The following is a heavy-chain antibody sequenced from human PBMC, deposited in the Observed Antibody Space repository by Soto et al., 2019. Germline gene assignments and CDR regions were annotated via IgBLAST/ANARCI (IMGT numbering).Heavy chain of an antibody. Sequence: QVQLVESGGGVVQPGRSLRLSCAASGFTFSSYGMHWVRQAPGKGLEWVAVIWYDGSNKYYADSVKGRFTISRDNSKNTLYLQMNSLRAEDTAVYYCARPIVYSGYDLNYWGQGTLVTVSS. J-gene: IGHJ4*02. V-gene: IGHV3-33*01. D-gene: IGHD5-12*01. CDR1: GFTFSSYG. CDR3: ARPIVYSGYDLNY. CDR2: IWYDGSNK.